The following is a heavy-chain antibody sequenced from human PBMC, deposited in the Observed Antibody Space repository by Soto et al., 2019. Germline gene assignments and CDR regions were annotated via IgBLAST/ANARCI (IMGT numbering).Heavy chain of an antibody. CDR3: ARSPPGDCSGGSCSVNAFDI. V-gene: IGHV1-69*02. Sequence: QVQLVQSGAEVKKPGSSVKVSCKASGGTFSSYTISWVRQAPGQGLEWMGRIIPIFGIANYAQKFQGRGTITADKSTRTAYMELSSLRSEDTAVYYSARSPPGDCSGGSCSVNAFDIWGKGTMVTVSS. CDR2: IIPIFGIA. CDR1: GGTFSSYT. D-gene: IGHD2-15*01. J-gene: IGHJ3*02.